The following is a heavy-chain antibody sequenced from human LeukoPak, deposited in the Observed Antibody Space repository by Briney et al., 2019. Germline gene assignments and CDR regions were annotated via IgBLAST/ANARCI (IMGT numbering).Heavy chain of an antibody. V-gene: IGHV5-51*01. CDR2: LYPQETDT. CDR3: ARWGPFFDP. D-gene: IGHD1-26*01. Sequence: GKSLLISCKASGYSFTCYWIGWVRHMPGEGLEWMVILYPQETDTRYRPSCQGQVTISPDKSIRTADLQWRSRKASDTAIYTWARWGPFFDPWGQGTLVTVS. CDR1: GYSFTCYW. J-gene: IGHJ5*02.